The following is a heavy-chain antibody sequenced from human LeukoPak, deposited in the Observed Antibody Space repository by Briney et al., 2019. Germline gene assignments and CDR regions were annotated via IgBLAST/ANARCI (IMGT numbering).Heavy chain of an antibody. CDR1: GFTLSSYD. Sequence: GGSLRLSCAASGFTLSSYDMHWVRQAPGKGLEWVAFIQYDGNNKYYADSVKGRFTISRDNSKNTLFLQMNSLRAEDTAVYYCAKDQWWFGESNAFDVWGQGTVVTVSS. CDR3: AKDQWWFGESNAFDV. V-gene: IGHV3-30*02. D-gene: IGHD3-10*01. CDR2: IQYDGNNK. J-gene: IGHJ3*01.